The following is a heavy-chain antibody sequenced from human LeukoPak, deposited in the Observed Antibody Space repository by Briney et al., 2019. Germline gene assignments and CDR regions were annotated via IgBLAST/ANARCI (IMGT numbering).Heavy chain of an antibody. CDR1: GGSIYSYY. CDR2: IYYTGST. J-gene: IGHJ4*02. Sequence: SETLSLTCTVSGGSIYSYYWSWIRQPPGKGLEWIGYIYYTGSTEYHPSLKSRVTISLDTSKNQFSLKLTSVTAPDTAVYYCARVYRSAEYYFDYWGQGNLVSVSS. V-gene: IGHV4-59*01. D-gene: IGHD1-14*01. CDR3: ARVYRSAEYYFDY.